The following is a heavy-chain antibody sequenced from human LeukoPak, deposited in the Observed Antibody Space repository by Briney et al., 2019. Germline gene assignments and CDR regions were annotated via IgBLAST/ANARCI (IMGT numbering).Heavy chain of an antibody. D-gene: IGHD2-15*01. J-gene: IGHJ4*02. CDR3: ARKLGYCSGGSCYLCDY. CDR2: ISAYNGNT. CDR1: GYTFTGYY. V-gene: IGHV1-18*04. Sequence: ASVKVSCKASGYTFTGYYIHWVRQAPGQGLEWMGWISAYNGNTNYAQKLQGRVTMTTDTSTSTAYMELRSLRSDDTAVYYCARKLGYCSGGSCYLCDYWGQGTLVTVSS.